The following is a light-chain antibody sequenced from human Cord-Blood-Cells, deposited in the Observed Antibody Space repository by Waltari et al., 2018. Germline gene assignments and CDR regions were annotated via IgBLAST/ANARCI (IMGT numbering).Light chain of an antibody. CDR3: QQYYSTPLT. V-gene: IGKV4-1*01. Sequence: DIVMPQSPDSLAVSLCERAPTNCKSSQSVLYSSNNKNYLAWYQQKPGQPPKLLIYWASTRESGVPDRFSGSGSGTDFTLTISSLQAEDVAVYYCQQYYSTPLTFGGGTKVEIK. CDR1: QSVLYSSNNKNY. CDR2: WAS. J-gene: IGKJ4*01.